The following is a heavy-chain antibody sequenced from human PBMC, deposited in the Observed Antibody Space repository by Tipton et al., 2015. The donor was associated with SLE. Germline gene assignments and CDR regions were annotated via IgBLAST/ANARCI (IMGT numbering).Heavy chain of an antibody. J-gene: IGHJ3*02. CDR3: ARDGDDDGAFDI. CDR2: IKPDGSEE. CDR1: AFTFSAYW. D-gene: IGHD5-24*01. V-gene: IGHV3-7*01. Sequence: GSLRLSCAASAFTFSAYWMSWVRQAPGKGLEWVASIKPDGSEEYFVDSVKGRFSISRDNAENLLYLQMNSLRAEDTAVYYCARDGDDDGAFDIWGQGTMVSVSS.